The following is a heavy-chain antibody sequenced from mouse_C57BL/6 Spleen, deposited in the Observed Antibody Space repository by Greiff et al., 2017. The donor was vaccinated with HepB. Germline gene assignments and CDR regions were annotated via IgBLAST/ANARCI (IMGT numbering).Heavy chain of an antibody. CDR1: GYTFTSYW. V-gene: IGHV1-50*01. CDR3: ARPAGGFAY. J-gene: IGHJ3*01. CDR2: IDPSDSYT. Sequence: VQLQQPGAELVKPGASVKLSCKASGYTFTSYWMQWVKQRPGQGLEWIGEIDPSDSYTNYNQKFKGKATLTVDTSSSTAYMQLSSLTSEDSAVYYCARPAGGFAYWGQGTLVTVSA.